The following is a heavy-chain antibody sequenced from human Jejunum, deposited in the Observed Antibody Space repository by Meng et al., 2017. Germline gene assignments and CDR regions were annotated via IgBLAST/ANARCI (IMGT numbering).Heavy chain of an antibody. J-gene: IGHJ5*02. D-gene: IGHD3-16*01. V-gene: IGHV4-4*02. CDR2: IYDSGSI. Sequence: QVQLQEAGPGLVKPSGTLSLTCGVSGGSFSRGSWWSWIRQPPGKGLEWIGEIYDSGSINYNPSLKSRVTISLETSKNQFSLKMSSVTAADTAVYYCVRGNNYVWGMIPWGQGTLVTVSS. CDR3: VRGNNYVWGMIP. CDR1: GGSFSRGSW.